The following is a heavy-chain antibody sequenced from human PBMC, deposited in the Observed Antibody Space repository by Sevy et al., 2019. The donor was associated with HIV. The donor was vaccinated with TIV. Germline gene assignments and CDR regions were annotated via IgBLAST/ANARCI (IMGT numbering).Heavy chain of an antibody. CDR3: AATKDYYESSGPPFDY. Sequence: ASVKVSCNVSGYTLNKLSMHWVRQAPGKGLEWMGSFDPEDGETFYARKFQGRVTMTEDTSTDTAYMELSSLRSEDTAVYYCAATKDYYESSGPPFDYWGQGTLVTVSS. CDR2: FDPEDGET. D-gene: IGHD3-22*01. V-gene: IGHV1-24*01. J-gene: IGHJ4*02. CDR1: GYTLNKLS.